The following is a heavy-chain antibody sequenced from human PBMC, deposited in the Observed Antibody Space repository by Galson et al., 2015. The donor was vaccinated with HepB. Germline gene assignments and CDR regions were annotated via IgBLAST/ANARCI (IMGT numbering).Heavy chain of an antibody. V-gene: IGHV1-69*13. J-gene: IGHJ5*02. D-gene: IGHD2-15*01. CDR3: ARHSVVGPNWFDP. CDR1: GGTFSSFA. CDR2: IIPILGTA. Sequence: SVKVSCKASGGTFSSFAISWVRQAPGQGLEWMGGIIPILGTANNAQKFQGRVTITADESTSTAYMELSSLSSEDTAFYYCARHSVVGPNWFDPWGQGTLVTVSS.